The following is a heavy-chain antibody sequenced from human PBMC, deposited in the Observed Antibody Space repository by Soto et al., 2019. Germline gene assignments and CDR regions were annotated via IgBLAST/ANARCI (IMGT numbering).Heavy chain of an antibody. CDR3: AREGVETLDYGGNHGWFDP. D-gene: IGHD4-17*01. Sequence: GSLRLSCAASGFTFSSYEMNWVRQAPGKGLEWVSYISSSGSTIYYADSVKGRFTISRDNAKNSLYLQMNSLRAEDTAVYYCAREGVETLDYGGNHGWFDPWGQGTLVTVSS. CDR1: GFTFSSYE. V-gene: IGHV3-48*03. J-gene: IGHJ5*02. CDR2: ISSSGSTI.